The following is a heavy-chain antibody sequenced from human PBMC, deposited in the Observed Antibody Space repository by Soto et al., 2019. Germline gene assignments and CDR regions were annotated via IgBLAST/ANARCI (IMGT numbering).Heavy chain of an antibody. CDR3: ARALLDCSSTSCYAYGAFDI. CDR2: IYYSGST. J-gene: IGHJ3*02. CDR1: GGSISSGGYY. V-gene: IGHV4-31*03. Sequence: QVQLQESGPGLVKPSQTLSLTCTVSGGSISSGGYYWSWIRQHPGKGLEWIGYIYYSGSTYYNPSLKSRVTISVDTSKNRFSLKLSSVTAADTAVYYCARALLDCSSTSCYAYGAFDIWGQGTMVTVSS. D-gene: IGHD2-2*01.